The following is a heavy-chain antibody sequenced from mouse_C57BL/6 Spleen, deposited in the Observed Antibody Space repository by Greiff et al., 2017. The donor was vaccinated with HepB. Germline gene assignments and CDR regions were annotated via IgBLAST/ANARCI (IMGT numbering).Heavy chain of an antibody. J-gene: IGHJ4*01. CDR2: IYPGSGST. CDR3: ARTGYDHAMDY. D-gene: IGHD2-2*01. V-gene: IGHV1-55*01. CDR1: GYTFTSYW. Sequence: QVQLQQPGAELVKPGASVKMSCKASGYTFTSYWITWVKQRPGQGLEWIGDIYPGSGSTNYNEKFKSKATLTVDTSSSTAYMPLSSLTSEDSAVYYCARTGYDHAMDYWGQGTSVTVSS.